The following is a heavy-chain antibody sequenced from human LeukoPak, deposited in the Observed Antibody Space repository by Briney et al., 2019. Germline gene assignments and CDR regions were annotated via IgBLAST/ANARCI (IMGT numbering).Heavy chain of an antibody. CDR2: ISANNGNT. J-gene: IGHJ4*02. CDR1: GYTFTSYG. Sequence: ASVKVSCKASGYTFTSYGISWVRQAPGQGLEWMGWISANNGNTNYAQKLQGRVTMTTDTSTSTAYMELRSLRSDDTAVYYCARVLSTPQQLVYPNCRLLDYWGQGTLVTVSS. CDR3: ARVLSTPQQLVYPNCRLLDY. D-gene: IGHD6-13*01. V-gene: IGHV1-18*01.